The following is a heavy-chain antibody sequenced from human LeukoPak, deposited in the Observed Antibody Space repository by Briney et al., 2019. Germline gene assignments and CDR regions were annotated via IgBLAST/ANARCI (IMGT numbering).Heavy chain of an antibody. Sequence: GGSLRLSCAASGFTFSNFGMSWVRQAPGKGLEWVSAIFGNGVTTYYADSVKGRFIISRDNSQNRLFLQVNSLRVEDTAVYYCARGLGEFASAPDSWGQGTLVTVSS. V-gene: IGHV3-23*01. J-gene: IGHJ5*01. CDR3: ARGLGEFASAPDS. CDR1: GFTFSNFG. D-gene: IGHD6-6*01. CDR2: IFGNGVTT.